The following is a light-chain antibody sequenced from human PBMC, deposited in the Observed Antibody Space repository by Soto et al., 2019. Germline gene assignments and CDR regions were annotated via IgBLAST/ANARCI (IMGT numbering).Light chain of an antibody. CDR2: KAS. J-gene: IGKJ1*01. CDR3: QQYSR. CDR1: QSISSW. Sequence: DIQMTQSPSTLSASVGDRVTITCRASQSISSWLAWYQQKPGKAPKLLIYKASSLESGVPSRFSGSGSGTDFTLTISSLLPDDFATYYCQQYSRFGQGTKVEIK. V-gene: IGKV1-5*03.